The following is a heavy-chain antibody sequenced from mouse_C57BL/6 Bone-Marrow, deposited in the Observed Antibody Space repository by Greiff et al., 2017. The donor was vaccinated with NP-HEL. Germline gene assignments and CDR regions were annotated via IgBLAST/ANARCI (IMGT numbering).Heavy chain of an antibody. Sequence: EVQLVESGGGLVQPKGSLKLSCAASGFTFNTYAMTWVRQAPGKGLEWVARISSNSNNSASYYADSVKDRFTIYRADSESMLYLQMHNLKTADTAVYYCEGQGYGGVFACWGKGTMVTVAA. CDR2: ISSNSNNSAS. J-gene: IGHJ3*01. CDR3: EGQGYGGVFAC. V-gene: IGHV10-1*01. D-gene: IGHD1-1*02. CDR1: GFTFNTYA.